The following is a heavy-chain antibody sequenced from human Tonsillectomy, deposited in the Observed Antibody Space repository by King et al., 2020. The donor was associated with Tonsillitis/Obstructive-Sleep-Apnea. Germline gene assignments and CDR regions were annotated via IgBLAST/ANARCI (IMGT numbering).Heavy chain of an antibody. CDR3: ARVRPDYSSSRFYYYMDV. J-gene: IGHJ6*03. Sequence: VQLVESGGGLVKPGGSLRLSCAASGFTFSKYSINWVRQAPGKGLEWVSSISSSSSYIYYADSVKGRFTISRDNAKNSLYLQMNSLRAEDTAVYYCARVRPDYSSSRFYYYMDVWGNGTTVTVSS. CDR2: ISSSSSYI. CDR1: GFTFSKYS. D-gene: IGHD4-11*01. V-gene: IGHV3-21*01.